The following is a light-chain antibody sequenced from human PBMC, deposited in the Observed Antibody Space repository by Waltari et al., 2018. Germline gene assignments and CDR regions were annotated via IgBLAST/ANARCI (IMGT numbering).Light chain of an antibody. CDR3: AAWDDSLNGRWV. J-gene: IGLJ3*02. CDR2: RRD. Sequence: QSVLTQPPSASGTPAQGVTIPCSGGASTIGSTVLNWYQQVPGKAPKLLIYRRDRRPAGVPDRFSGSKSGTSASLAISGLQSEDEADYYCAAWDDSLNGRWVFGGGTKVTVL. CDR1: ASTIGSTV. V-gene: IGLV1-44*01.